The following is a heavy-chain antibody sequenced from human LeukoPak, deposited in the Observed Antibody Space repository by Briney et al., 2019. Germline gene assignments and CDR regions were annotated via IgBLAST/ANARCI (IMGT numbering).Heavy chain of an antibody. Sequence: SETLSLTCTVSGGSISIYYWNWIRQPAGKGLEWIGRIYTNENTFFNPSLKSRVTMSVDTSKNQFSLQLTSVTAAAAAVYYCARSSDSSGYYGGGIIDYWGQGTLVTVSS. CDR3: ARSSDSSGYYGGGIIDY. V-gene: IGHV4-4*07. CDR1: GGSISIYY. CDR2: IYTNENT. J-gene: IGHJ4*02. D-gene: IGHD6-19*01.